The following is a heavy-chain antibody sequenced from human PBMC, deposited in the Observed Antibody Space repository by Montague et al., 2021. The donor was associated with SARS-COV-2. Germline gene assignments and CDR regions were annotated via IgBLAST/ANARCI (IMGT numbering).Heavy chain of an antibody. Sequence: TLPLTCTVPGGSISSGGYYWSWIRQHPGKGLEWIGYIYYSGSTYYNPSLKSRVTISVDTSKNQFSLKLSSVTAADTAVYYCARAAPWPFRDILTGYYYYYGMDVWGQGTTVTVSS. D-gene: IGHD3-9*01. CDR1: GGSISSGGYY. J-gene: IGHJ6*02. CDR3: ARAAPWPFRDILTGYYYYYGMDV. CDR2: IYYSGST. V-gene: IGHV4-31*03.